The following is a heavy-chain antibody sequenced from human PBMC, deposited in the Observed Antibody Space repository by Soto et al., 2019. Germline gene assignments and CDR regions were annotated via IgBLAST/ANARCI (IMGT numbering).Heavy chain of an antibody. CDR3: ARDLVPHIVVVSGGRNWFDP. CDR2: ISAYNGNT. V-gene: IGHV1-18*01. CDR1: GYTFTSYG. D-gene: IGHD2-21*02. Sequence: QVQLVQSGAEVKKPGASVKVSCKASGYTFTSYGISWVRQAPGQGLEWMGWISAYNGNTNYAQKLKGRVTMTTDTSTSTAYMELRSLRSDDTAVYYCARDLVPHIVVVSGGRNWFDPWGQGTLVTVSS. J-gene: IGHJ5*02.